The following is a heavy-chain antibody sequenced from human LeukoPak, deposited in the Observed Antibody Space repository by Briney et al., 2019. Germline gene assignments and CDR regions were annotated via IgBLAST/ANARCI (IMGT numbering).Heavy chain of an antibody. CDR1: GGSISSYY. V-gene: IGHV4-59*03. Sequence: SETLSLTCAVSGGSISSYYWSWIRQPPGRGLEWIGSIHYSGSTSYNSSLKSRVTMSIDTSKNQFSLKLSSVTPADTAVYYCAKPVRAITMIVVVITADFDYWGQGTLVTVSS. J-gene: IGHJ4*02. D-gene: IGHD3-22*01. CDR3: AKPVRAITMIVVVITADFDY. CDR2: IHYSGST.